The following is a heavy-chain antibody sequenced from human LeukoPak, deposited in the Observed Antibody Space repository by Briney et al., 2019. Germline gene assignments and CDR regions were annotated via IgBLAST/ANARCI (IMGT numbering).Heavy chain of an antibody. V-gene: IGHV3-23*01. D-gene: IGHD5-12*01. Sequence: GGSLRLSCAASGFTFSSYAMSWVRQAPGKGLEWVSAISGSGGSTYYADSVRGRFTISRDNSKNTLYLQMNSLRAEDTAVYYCANYHRTIVATITNYFDYWGQGTLVTVSS. J-gene: IGHJ4*02. CDR2: ISGSGGST. CDR1: GFTFSSYA. CDR3: ANYHRTIVATITNYFDY.